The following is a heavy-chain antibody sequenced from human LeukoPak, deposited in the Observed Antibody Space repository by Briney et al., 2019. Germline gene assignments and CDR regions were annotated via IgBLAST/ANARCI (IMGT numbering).Heavy chain of an antibody. CDR2: INPNSGGT. J-gene: IGHJ3*02. Sequence: ASVKVSCKASGYTFTSYYMHWVRQAPGQGLEWMGWINPNSGGTNYAQKFQGWVTMTRDTSISTAYMELSRLRSDDTAVYYCARDTYYDSSGHDAFDIWGQGTMVTVSS. D-gene: IGHD3-22*01. CDR1: GYTFTSYY. V-gene: IGHV1-2*04. CDR3: ARDTYYDSSGHDAFDI.